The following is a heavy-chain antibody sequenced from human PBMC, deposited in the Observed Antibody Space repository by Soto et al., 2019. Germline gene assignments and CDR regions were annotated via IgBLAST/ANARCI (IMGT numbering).Heavy chain of an antibody. CDR1: GGSFSGYY. V-gene: IGHV4-34*01. D-gene: IGHD3-3*01. CDR2: INHSGST. CDR3: ARGILEWLLGYYYYGMDV. J-gene: IGHJ6*02. Sequence: ASETLSLTCAVYGGSFSGYYWSWIRQPPGKGLEWIGEINHSGSTNYNPSLKSRVTISVDTSKNQFSLKLSSVTAADTAVYYCARGILEWLLGYYYYGMDVWGQGTTVTVSS.